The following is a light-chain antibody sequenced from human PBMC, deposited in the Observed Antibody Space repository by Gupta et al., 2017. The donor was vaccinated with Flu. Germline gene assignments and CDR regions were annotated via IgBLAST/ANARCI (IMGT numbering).Light chain of an antibody. V-gene: IGLV2-8*01. Sequence: QSALTQPPSSSWSPAQAVTISCTGTSSDVGGYNYVSWYQQHPGKAPKLIIYEVNRRPSGVPDRFSGSKSGNTASLTVAGLLAEDKADYYCCSYGGSKFFGGGPKLTVL. CDR1: SSDVGGYNY. J-gene: IGLJ2*01. CDR3: CSYGGSKF. CDR2: EVN.